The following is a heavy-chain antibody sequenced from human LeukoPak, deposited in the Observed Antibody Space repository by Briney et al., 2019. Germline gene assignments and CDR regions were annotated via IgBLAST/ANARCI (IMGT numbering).Heavy chain of an antibody. Sequence: ASVKVSCKASGYTFTSYDINWVRQATGQGLEWMGWMNPNSGNTGYAQKFQGRVTITRNTSISTAYMELSSLGSEDTAVYYCARASSGSYYFDYWGQGTLVTVSS. CDR2: MNPNSGNT. CDR1: GYTFTSYD. D-gene: IGHD3-22*01. J-gene: IGHJ4*02. V-gene: IGHV1-8*03. CDR3: ARASSGSYYFDY.